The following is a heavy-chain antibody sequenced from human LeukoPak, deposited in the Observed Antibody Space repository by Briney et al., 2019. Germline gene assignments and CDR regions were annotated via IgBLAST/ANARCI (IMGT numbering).Heavy chain of an antibody. CDR3: ARNRCTSTSCFYDY. Sequence: PGGSLRLSCAASGFTFSSYWMSWVRQAPGKGLEWVANIKQDGGEKYYVDSVKGRFTISRDNTKNSLFLQMNGLRAEDTAVYYCARNRCTSTSCFYDYWGQGTLVTVSS. D-gene: IGHD2-2*01. CDR1: GFTFSSYW. J-gene: IGHJ4*02. CDR2: IKQDGGEK. V-gene: IGHV3-7*01.